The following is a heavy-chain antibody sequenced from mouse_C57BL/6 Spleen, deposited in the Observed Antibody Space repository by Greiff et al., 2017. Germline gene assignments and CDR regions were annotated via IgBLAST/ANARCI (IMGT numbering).Heavy chain of an antibody. CDR1: GYAFSSSC. Sequence: QVQLQQSGPELVKPGASVKISCKASGYAFSSSCMNWVKQRPGKGLEWIGRIYPGDGDTNYNGKFKGKATLTADKSSSTAYMQLSSLTSEDSAVYFCARYEGYSYAMDYWGQGTSVTVSS. CDR2: IYPGDGDT. J-gene: IGHJ4*01. CDR3: ARYEGYSYAMDY. V-gene: IGHV1-82*01. D-gene: IGHD2-12*01.